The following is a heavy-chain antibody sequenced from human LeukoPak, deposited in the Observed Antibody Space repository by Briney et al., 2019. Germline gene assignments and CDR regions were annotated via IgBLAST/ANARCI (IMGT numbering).Heavy chain of an antibody. CDR3: AKDRGGAFIAAAGNPTDYFDY. J-gene: IGHJ4*02. Sequence: GGSLRLSCAASGFTFDDYTMHWVRQAPGKGLEWVSLISWDGGSTYYADSVKGRFTISRDNSKNSLYLQMNSLRTEDTALYYCAKDRGGAFIAAAGNPTDYFDYWGQGTLVTVSS. V-gene: IGHV3-43*01. CDR2: ISWDGGST. CDR1: GFTFDDYT. D-gene: IGHD6-13*01.